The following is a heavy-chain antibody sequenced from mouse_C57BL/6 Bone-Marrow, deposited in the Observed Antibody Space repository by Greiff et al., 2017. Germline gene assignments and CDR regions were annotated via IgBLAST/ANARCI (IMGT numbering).Heavy chain of an antibody. V-gene: IGHV1-64*01. Sequence: QVQLQQPGAELVKPGASVKLSCKASGYTFTNYWMNWVKQRPGQGLEWIGMMHPNGGSPDYNEKFKSGATLSVDKSSRTAYMELSSLTSEDSAVYYCARSYDYDDYTMDYWGQGTSVTVSS. D-gene: IGHD2-4*01. J-gene: IGHJ4*01. CDR3: ARSYDYDDYTMDY. CDR2: MHPNGGSP. CDR1: GYTFTNYW.